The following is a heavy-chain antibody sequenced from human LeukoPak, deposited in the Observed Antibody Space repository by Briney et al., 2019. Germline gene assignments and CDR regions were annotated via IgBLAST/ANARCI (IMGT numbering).Heavy chain of an antibody. D-gene: IGHD3-10*01. CDR2: ISYDGSNK. Sequence: GGSLRLSCAASGFTFSSYGMHWVRQAPGKGLEWVAVISYDGSNKYYADSVKGRFTISRDNSKNTLYLQMNSLRAEDTAVYYCARNTGFGELYDVWGQGTTVTVSS. J-gene: IGHJ6*02. V-gene: IGHV3-30*03. CDR3: ARNTGFGELYDV. CDR1: GFTFSSYG.